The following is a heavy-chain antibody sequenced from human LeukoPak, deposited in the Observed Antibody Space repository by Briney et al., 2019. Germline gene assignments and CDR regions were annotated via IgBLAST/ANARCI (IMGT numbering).Heavy chain of an antibody. J-gene: IGHJ5*02. D-gene: IGHD6-13*01. CDR2: TYYRSKWYN. CDR1: GDSVSSNSAA. CDR3: AREKGIAAAGTSNWFDP. Sequence: SQTLSLTFAISGDSVSSNSAAWNWLRQSPSRGLEWLGRTYYRSKWYNDYAVSVKSRITINPDTSKNQFSLKLSSVTAADTAVYYCAREKGIAAAGTSNWFDPWGQGTLVTVSS. V-gene: IGHV6-1*01.